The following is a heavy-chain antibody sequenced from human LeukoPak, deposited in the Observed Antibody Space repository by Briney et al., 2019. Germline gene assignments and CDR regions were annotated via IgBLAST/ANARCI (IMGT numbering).Heavy chain of an antibody. V-gene: IGHV7-4-1*02. CDR2: INTNTGNP. Sequence: GGSLRLSCAASGYTFTSYAMNWVRQAPGQGLEWMGWINTNTGNPTYAHGFTGRFVFSLDTSVSTAYLQISSLKAEDTAVYYCARSSGSDYWGQGTLVTVSS. D-gene: IGHD3-22*01. CDR3: ARSSGSDY. J-gene: IGHJ4*02. CDR1: GYTFTSYA.